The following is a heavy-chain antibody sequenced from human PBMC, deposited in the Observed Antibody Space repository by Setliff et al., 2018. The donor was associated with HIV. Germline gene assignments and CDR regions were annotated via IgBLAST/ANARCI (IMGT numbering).Heavy chain of an antibody. CDR2: IYYSGST. CDR3: ARHRFAVEMATITVDYYYYYMDV. D-gene: IGHD5-12*01. J-gene: IGHJ6*03. Sequence: SETLSLTCSVSGDSISSSSYYWGWIRQPPGKGLEWIGSIYYSGSTYYNPSLNSRVTISVDTSKNQFSLKLSSVTAADTAVYYCARHRFAVEMATITVDYYYYYMDVWGKGTTVTVSS. V-gene: IGHV4-39*01. CDR1: GDSISSSSYY.